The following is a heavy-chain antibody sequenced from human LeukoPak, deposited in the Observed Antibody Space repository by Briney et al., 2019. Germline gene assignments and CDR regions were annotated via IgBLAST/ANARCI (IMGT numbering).Heavy chain of an antibody. CDR1: GNYW. V-gene: IGHV3-7*03. CDR3: ATSTAAAGTD. D-gene: IGHD6-13*01. CDR2: IKQDGSEK. J-gene: IGHJ4*02. Sequence: GGPLRLSCAASGNYWMHWVRQAPGKGLKWVANIKQDGSEKYYVDSVKGRFTISRDNAQNSLYLQMNSLRAEDTAIYYCATSTAAAGTDWGQGTLVTVSS.